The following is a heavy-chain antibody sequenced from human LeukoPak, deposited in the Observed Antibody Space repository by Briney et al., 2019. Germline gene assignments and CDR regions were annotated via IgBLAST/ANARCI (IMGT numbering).Heavy chain of an antibody. CDR2: ISGYNGNT. V-gene: IGHV1-18*01. J-gene: IGHJ1*01. CDR3: ATRITMVH. Sequence: GASVKVSCKASGYTFTSYIINWVRQAPGQGLEWMGWISGYNGNTKYAQNLQDSVTMTTDTSTSTAYMELTSLGSDDTAVYYCATRITMVHWGQGTLVTVSS. D-gene: IGHD3-10*01. CDR1: GYTFTSYI.